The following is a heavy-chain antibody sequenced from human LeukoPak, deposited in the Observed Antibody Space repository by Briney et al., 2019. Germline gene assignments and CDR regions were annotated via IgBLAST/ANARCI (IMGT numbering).Heavy chain of an antibody. J-gene: IGHJ6*02. CDR1: GFTFSDYY. CDR3: ARGYIVVVPAAMAPTLDYYYYGMDV. CDR2: ISSSGSTI. V-gene: IGHV3-11*01. D-gene: IGHD2-2*01. Sequence: PGGSLRLSCAASGFTFSDYYMSWIRQAPGKGLEWVSYISSSGSTIYYADSVKGRFTISRDNAKNPLYLQMNSLRAEDTAVYYCARGYIVVVPAAMAPTLDYYYYGMDVWGQGTTVTVSS.